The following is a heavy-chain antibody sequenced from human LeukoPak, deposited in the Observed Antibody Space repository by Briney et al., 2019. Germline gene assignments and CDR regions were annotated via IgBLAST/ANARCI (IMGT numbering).Heavy chain of an antibody. Sequence: PSETLSLTCTVSGGSISSYYWSWIRQPPGKGLEWIGYIYHSGSSNYNPSLKSRVTISVDTSKNQFSLKLSSVTAADTAVYFCAKHFGVAESFDYWGQGTLVTVSP. J-gene: IGHJ4*02. CDR1: GGSISSYY. CDR3: AKHFGVAESFDY. D-gene: IGHD3-3*01. V-gene: IGHV4-59*08. CDR2: IYHSGSS.